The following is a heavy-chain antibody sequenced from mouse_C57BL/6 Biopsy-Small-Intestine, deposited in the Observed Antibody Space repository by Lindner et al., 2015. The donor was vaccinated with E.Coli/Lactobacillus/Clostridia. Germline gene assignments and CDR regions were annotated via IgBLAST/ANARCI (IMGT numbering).Heavy chain of an antibody. CDR3: ARGGDRLATFGVVDYYYYMDV. V-gene: IGHV1-53*01. CDR2: INPNNGVA. CDR1: GYTFTGYC. D-gene: IGHD1-3*01. Sequence: SVKVSCKASGYTFTGYCMHWVRQAPGQGLEWMAWINPNNGVATYAQKFQGRVTMTRDTSINTVYMELSSLRSDDTAVYYCARGGDRLATFGVVDYYYYMDVWGKGTTVTVSS. J-gene: IGHJ1*03.